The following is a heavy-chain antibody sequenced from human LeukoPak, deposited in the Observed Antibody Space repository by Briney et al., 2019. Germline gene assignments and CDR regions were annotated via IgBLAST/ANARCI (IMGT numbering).Heavy chain of an antibody. Sequence: GGSLRLSCAASGFTFSSYGMHWVRQAPGKGLEWVAVISYDGSNKYYAGSVKGRFTISRDNSKNTLYLQMNSLRAEDTAVYYCAKAGAADYWGQGTLVTVSS. CDR2: ISYDGSNK. CDR1: GFTFSSYG. V-gene: IGHV3-30*18. D-gene: IGHD1-26*01. J-gene: IGHJ4*02. CDR3: AKAGAADY.